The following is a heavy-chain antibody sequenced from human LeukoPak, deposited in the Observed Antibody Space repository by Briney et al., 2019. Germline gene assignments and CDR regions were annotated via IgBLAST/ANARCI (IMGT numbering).Heavy chain of an antibody. CDR1: GGSLSGYY. Sequence: PSETLSLTCAVYGGSLSGYYWSWIRQPPGKGLEWIGYIYYSGSTNYNPSLKSRVTISVDTSKNQFSLKLSSVTAADTAVYYCARFRSYFDYWGQGTLVTVSS. J-gene: IGHJ4*02. CDR3: ARFRSYFDY. V-gene: IGHV4-59*12. CDR2: IYYSGST.